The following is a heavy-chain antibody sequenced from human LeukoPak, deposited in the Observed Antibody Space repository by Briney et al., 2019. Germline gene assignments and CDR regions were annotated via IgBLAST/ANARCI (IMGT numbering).Heavy chain of an antibody. Sequence: PSETLSLTCAVYDGSFSGYYWSWIRQPPGKGLEWIGEINHSGSTNYNPSLKSRVTISLDTSKSQFSLKVRYVTAADTAVYYCARQYGDYFDYWGQGTLVTVSS. J-gene: IGHJ4*02. CDR3: ARQYGDYFDY. CDR2: INHSGST. V-gene: IGHV4-34*01. CDR1: DGSFSGYY. D-gene: IGHD4-17*01.